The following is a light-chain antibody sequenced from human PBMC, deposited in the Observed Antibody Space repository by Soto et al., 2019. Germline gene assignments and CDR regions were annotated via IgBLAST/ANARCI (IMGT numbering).Light chain of an antibody. CDR1: QSVRSTS. CDR2: GAS. CDR3: QQYGDSPDTDRWT. V-gene: IGKV3-20*01. Sequence: EIVLTQSPGTLSLSPGERASLFCRASQSVRSTSLAWYQQKRGQPPRLLIYGASSRATGIPDRFSGSGSGTDFTLTISRLEPEDFAVYFCQQYGDSPDTDRWTFGQGTKVDIK. J-gene: IGKJ1*01.